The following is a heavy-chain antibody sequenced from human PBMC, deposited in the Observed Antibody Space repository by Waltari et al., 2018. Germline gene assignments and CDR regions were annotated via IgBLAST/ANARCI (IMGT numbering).Heavy chain of an antibody. CDR2: IYYSGST. D-gene: IGHD5-18*01. CDR1: GGSISSYY. Sequence: QVQLQESGPGLVKPSETLSLTCTVSGGSISSYYWSWIRQPPGKGLEWIGYIYYSGSTNYNPSLKSRVTISVDTSKNQFSLKLSSVTAADTAVYYCARRGGGYSFPDYWGQGTLVTVSS. J-gene: IGHJ4*02. CDR3: ARRGGGYSFPDY. V-gene: IGHV4-59*08.